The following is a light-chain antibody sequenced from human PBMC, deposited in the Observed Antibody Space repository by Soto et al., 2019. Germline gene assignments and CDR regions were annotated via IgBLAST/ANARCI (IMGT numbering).Light chain of an antibody. J-gene: IGKJ5*01. CDR3: QQRSVWPIT. V-gene: IGKV3D-20*02. Sequence: MGCTQSPGTLSFSPGERATLSCRASQSVSNNYLAWYQQKPGQAPRLLIYGASNRATGIPDRFSGSGSGTDFTLTISRLEPEDFAVYYCQQRSVWPITFGQGTRLEIK. CDR2: GAS. CDR1: QSVSNNY.